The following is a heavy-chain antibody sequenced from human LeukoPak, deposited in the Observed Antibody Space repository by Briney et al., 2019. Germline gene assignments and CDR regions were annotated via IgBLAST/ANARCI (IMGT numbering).Heavy chain of an antibody. D-gene: IGHD3-10*01. CDR1: GASLSNYY. Sequence: SATLSLTCAVSGASLSNYYWSWIRQPPGKGLEWIGYIYYSGSTNYNPSLKSRVTISVDTSKNQFSLKLSSVTAADTAVYYCARAPMVRGVIITGLDYWGQGTLVSVSS. J-gene: IGHJ4*02. CDR3: ARAPMVRGVIITGLDY. CDR2: IYYSGST. V-gene: IGHV4-59*01.